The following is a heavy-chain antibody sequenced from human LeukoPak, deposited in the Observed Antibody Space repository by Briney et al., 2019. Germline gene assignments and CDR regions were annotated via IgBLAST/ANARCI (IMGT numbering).Heavy chain of an antibody. CDR3: ARVNWRSGIDY. CDR1: GGSISSYY. CDR2: IYYSGST. J-gene: IGHJ4*02. D-gene: IGHD1-1*01. V-gene: IGHV4-59*01. Sequence: SETLSLTCTVSGGSISSYYWSWIRQPPGKGLEWIGYIYYSGSTNYNPSLKSRVTISVDTSKNQFSLKLSSVTAADTAVYYCARVNWRSGIDYWGQGTLVTVSS.